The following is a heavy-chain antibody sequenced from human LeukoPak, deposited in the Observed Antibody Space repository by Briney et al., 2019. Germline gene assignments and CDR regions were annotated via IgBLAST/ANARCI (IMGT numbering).Heavy chain of an antibody. D-gene: IGHD1-1*01. CDR2: IYYTGST. CDR1: GDSMSNGGYF. V-gene: IGHV4-31*03. CDR3: ARGLPGARIPYHFDS. J-gene: IGHJ4*02. Sequence: SETLSLTCTVSGDSMSNGGYFWSWIRQHPGKGLEWIGYIYYTGSTTYNPSLQSRVTISVDTSKNNFSLRLNPVTAADTAVYFCARGLPGARIPYHFDSWGQGTLVTVSS.